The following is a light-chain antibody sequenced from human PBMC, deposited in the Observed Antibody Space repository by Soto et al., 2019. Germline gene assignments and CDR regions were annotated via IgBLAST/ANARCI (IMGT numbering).Light chain of an antibody. Sequence: EAVLTKTPITLSLSPGERAPLSCSASQSFRGLLAWYQQKPGQAPRLLIYDAYNRGTGIPPRFSGSASGTDFTLTISSLEPEASAVYYCQQRRMWPITFGQGTRLEIK. CDR2: DAY. CDR3: QQRRMWPIT. V-gene: IGKV3-11*01. J-gene: IGKJ5*01. CDR1: QSFRGL.